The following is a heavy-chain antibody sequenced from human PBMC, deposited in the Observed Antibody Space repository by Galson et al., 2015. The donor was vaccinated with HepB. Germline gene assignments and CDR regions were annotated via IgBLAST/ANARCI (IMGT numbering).Heavy chain of an antibody. D-gene: IGHD2-15*01. CDR1: GYSFTSYW. CDR3: ARPGYSSGGSCLTSLDY. J-gene: IGHJ4*02. CDR2: IYPGDSET. V-gene: IGHV5-51*01. Sequence: QSGAEVKKPGESLKISCKGSGYSFTSYWIGWVRQMPGKGLEWMGIIYPGDSETRYSPSFQGQVTISADKSISTAYLQWSSLKASDTAMYYCARPGYSSGGSCLTSLDYWGQGTLVTVSS.